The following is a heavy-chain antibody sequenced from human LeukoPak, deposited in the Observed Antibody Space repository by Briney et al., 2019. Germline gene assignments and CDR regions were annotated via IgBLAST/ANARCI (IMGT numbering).Heavy chain of an antibody. Sequence: PSETLSLTCSVSGGSISSSSYYWGWIRQPPGKGLEWIESIYYSGSTYYNPSLKSRVTISVDTSKNQFSLKLSSVTAADTAVYYCARLVIAVGKYYFDYWGQGTLVTVSS. D-gene: IGHD6-19*01. CDR1: GGSISSSSYY. V-gene: IGHV4-39*01. J-gene: IGHJ4*02. CDR3: ARLVIAVGKYYFDY. CDR2: IYYSGST.